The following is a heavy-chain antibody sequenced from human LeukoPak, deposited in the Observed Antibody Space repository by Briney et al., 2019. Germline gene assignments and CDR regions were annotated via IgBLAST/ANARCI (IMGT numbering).Heavy chain of an antibody. CDR2: FFYGGST. CDR1: GGSISSSSYY. D-gene: IGHD6-13*01. V-gene: IGHV4-39*01. J-gene: IGHJ5*02. CDR3: ARHFQYSSILYNWFDP. Sequence: SETLSLTCTVSGGSISSSSYYWGWIRQPPGKGLEWIGSFFYGGSTYYNPSLKSRVTISVDTSKNQFSLELNSVTAADTAVYYCARHFQYSSILYNWFDPWGQGTLVTVSS.